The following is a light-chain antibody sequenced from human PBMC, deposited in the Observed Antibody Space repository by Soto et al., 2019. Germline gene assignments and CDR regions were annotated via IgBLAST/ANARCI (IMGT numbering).Light chain of an antibody. CDR3: QHCGSSTWP. CDR2: GAS. J-gene: IGKJ1*01. CDR1: QPVSSSY. Sequence: EIVLTHSPGILSLSPGERATLSCRASQPVSSSYLAWYHQKPGQAPRLLIYGASTRATGIPERFSGSGSGTDFTLTISRLEPEDFAVYYCQHCGSSTWPFGQGTKVYI. V-gene: IGKV3-20*01.